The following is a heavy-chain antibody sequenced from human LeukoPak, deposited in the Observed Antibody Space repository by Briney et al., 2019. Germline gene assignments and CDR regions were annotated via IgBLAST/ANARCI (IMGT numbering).Heavy chain of an antibody. J-gene: IGHJ6*03. CDR1: GYTFSSYG. CDR3: ARGGDGPEVYYYYMDV. D-gene: IGHD3-10*01. Sequence: ASVKVSCKASGYTFSSYGISWVRQAPGQGLEWMGWISVYNGNTIYAQKLQGRVTMTTDTSTSTADMELRSLRADDTAVYYCARGGDGPEVYYYYMDVWGKGTTVTVSS. V-gene: IGHV1-18*01. CDR2: ISVYNGNT.